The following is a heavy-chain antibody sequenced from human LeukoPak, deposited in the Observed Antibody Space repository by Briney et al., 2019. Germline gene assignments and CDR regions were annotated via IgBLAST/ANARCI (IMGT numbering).Heavy chain of an antibody. V-gene: IGHV4-4*02. D-gene: IGHD5-18*01. J-gene: IGHJ4*02. CDR2: IYHSGST. CDR1: GGSISSSNW. Sequence: SETLSLTCAVSGGSISSSNWWSWVRQPPGKGLEWIGEIYHSGSTNYNPSLKRRVTISVDKSKNQFSLKLSSVTAADTAVYYCASLRERSYYTRGFDYWGQGSLVTVSS. CDR3: ASLRERSYYTRGFDY.